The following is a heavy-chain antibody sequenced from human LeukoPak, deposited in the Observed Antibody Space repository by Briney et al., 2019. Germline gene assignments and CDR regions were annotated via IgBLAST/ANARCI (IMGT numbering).Heavy chain of an antibody. CDR1: GGSLSGFY. V-gene: IGHV4-34*01. J-gene: IGHJ5*02. D-gene: IGHD1-1*01. CDR2: INHSGTT. CDR3: ARASSFDKTTRWNPAYFGP. Sequence: PSETLSLTCAVHGGSLSGFYWSWIRQPRGKGLEWIGEINHSGTTNYNPSLKSRVTISVDTSKNQVSLDLASVTAADTAVCYCARASSFDKTTRWNPAYFGPWGPGSLVTVAS.